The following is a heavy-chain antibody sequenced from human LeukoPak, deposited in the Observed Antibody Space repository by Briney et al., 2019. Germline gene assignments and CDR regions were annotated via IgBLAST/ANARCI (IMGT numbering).Heavy chain of an antibody. CDR1: GVPFRGYY. CDR2: INHSGRT. D-gene: IGHD3-22*01. Sequence: SETLSLTCAVYGVPFRGYYWSWIRQPPGKGLEWIGEINHSGRTNYNPSLKSRVTISVDTSKNQFSLKLSSVTVADTAVYYCARLVTMIVKTLNWFDPWGQGTLVTVSS. CDR3: ARLVTMIVKTLNWFDP. J-gene: IGHJ5*02. V-gene: IGHV4-34*01.